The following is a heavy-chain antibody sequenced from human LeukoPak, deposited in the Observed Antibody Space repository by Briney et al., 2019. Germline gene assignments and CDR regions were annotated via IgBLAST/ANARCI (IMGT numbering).Heavy chain of an antibody. CDR1: GGSFSGYY. D-gene: IGHD4-11*01. CDR2: INHSGST. J-gene: IGHJ4*02. CDR3: ASGRPFESVYSNYEGALDY. V-gene: IGHV4-34*01. Sequence: SETLSLTCAVYGGSFSGYYWSWIRQPPGKGLEWIGEINHSGSTNYNPSLKSRVTISVDTSKNQFSLKLSSVTAADTAVYYCASGRPFESVYSNYEGALDYWGQGTLVTVSS.